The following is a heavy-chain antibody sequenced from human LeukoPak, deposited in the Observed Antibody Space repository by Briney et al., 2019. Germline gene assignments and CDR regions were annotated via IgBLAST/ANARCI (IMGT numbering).Heavy chain of an antibody. CDR2: INHSGST. D-gene: IGHD3-22*01. V-gene: IGHV4-39*07. CDR3: ASYYYDSSGYSIYYFDY. CDR1: GASVSSGSYY. Sequence: SETQSLTCNVSGASVSSGSYYWSWIRQPPGKGLEWIGEINHSGSTNYNPSLKSRVTISVDTSKNQFSLKLSSVTAADTAVYYCASYYYDSSGYSIYYFDYWGQGTLVTVSS. J-gene: IGHJ4*02.